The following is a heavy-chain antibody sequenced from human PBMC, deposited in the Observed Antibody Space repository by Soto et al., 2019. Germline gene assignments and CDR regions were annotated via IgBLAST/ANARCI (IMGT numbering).Heavy chain of an antibody. V-gene: IGHV3-30*18. CDR3: AKGGIAAAGTVDY. CDR2: ISYDGSNK. CDR1: GFTFSSYG. D-gene: IGHD6-13*01. J-gene: IGHJ4*02. Sequence: GGSLRLSCAASGFTFSSYGMHWVRQAPGKGLEWVAVISYDGSNKYYADSVKGRSTISRDNSKNTLYLQMNSLRAEDTAVYYCAKGGIAAAGTVDYWGQGT.